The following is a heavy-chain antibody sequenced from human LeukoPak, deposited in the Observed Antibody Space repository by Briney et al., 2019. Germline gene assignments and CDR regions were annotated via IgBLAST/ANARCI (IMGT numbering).Heavy chain of an antibody. J-gene: IGHJ6*02. D-gene: IGHD6-19*01. CDR2: IRSKAYGATT. CDR3: ARGPILLWLHNGMDV. V-gene: IGHV3-49*05. CDR1: GFIFGDHA. Sequence: KPGRSLRLSCTGFGFIFGDHAMSWIRQAPGKGLEWVGFIRSKAYGATTEYAASVKGRFTISRDDSKGIAYLQMNSLEIEDTAVYYCARGPILLWLHNGMDVWGQGTTVTVSS.